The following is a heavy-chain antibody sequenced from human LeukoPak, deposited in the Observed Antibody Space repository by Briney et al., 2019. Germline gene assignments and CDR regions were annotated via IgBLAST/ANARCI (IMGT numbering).Heavy chain of an antibody. CDR3: ARERAGDVDY. J-gene: IGHJ4*02. CDR1: GFNFGVVA. V-gene: IGHV3-49*03. Sequence: GGSLRLSCATSGFNFGVVAMDWIRQAPGKGLEWVGFIRHREYGGTAEYAAPVNGRFAISRDDSKSIAYLQMNDLRTEDTGVYYCARERAGDVDYWGLGTLVTVSS. CDR2: IRHREYGGTA.